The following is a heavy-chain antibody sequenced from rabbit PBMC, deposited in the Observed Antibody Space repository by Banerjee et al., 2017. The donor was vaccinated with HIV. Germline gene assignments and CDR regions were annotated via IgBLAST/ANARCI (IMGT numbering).Heavy chain of an antibody. D-gene: IGHD1-1*01. CDR2: IYPGYGTT. V-gene: IGHV1S43*01. J-gene: IGHJ3*01. CDR3: ARGYASSSGYYSTRLDL. CDR1: GIDFSYYG. Sequence: QEQLVESGGGLVTLGGSLKLSCKVSGIDFSYYGISWVRQAPGKGLEWIAYIYPGYGTTDYASWVNGRFAISRSTSLNTVDLKMTSLTAADTATYFCARGYASSSGYYSTRLDLWGPGTLVTVS.